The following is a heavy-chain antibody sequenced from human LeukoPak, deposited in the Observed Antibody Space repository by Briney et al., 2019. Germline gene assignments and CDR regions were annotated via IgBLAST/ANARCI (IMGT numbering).Heavy chain of an antibody. CDR1: GFTFDDYA. CDR2: ISWNSGSI. V-gene: IGHV3-9*03. Sequence: GGSLRLSCAASGFTFDDYAMHWVRQAPGKGLEWVSGISWNSGSIGYADSVKGRFTISRDNAKNSLYPQMNSLRAEDMALYYCAKASSGSYREGAFDIWGQGTMVTVSS. D-gene: IGHD1-26*01. CDR3: AKASSGSYREGAFDI. J-gene: IGHJ3*02.